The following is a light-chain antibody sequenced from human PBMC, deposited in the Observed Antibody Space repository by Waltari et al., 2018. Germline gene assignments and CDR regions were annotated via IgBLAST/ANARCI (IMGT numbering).Light chain of an antibody. CDR1: QSIGNY. CDR2: AAS. V-gene: IGKV1-39*01. J-gene: IGKJ2*02. CDR3: QQTFSTPGT. Sequence: DLQMTQSPTSLSASVGDRVSITCRASQSIGNYLNWYQQKPGIAPKLLIYAASGLQSGVPSRFSASGSGTDFTLTISSLQPEDFATYYCQQTFSTPGTFGQGTKLEIK.